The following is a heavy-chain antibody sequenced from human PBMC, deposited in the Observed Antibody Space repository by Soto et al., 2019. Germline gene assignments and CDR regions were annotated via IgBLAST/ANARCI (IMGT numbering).Heavy chain of an antibody. CDR2: ISYDGSNK. D-gene: IGHD3-16*01. CDR3: ARAYEGDYFDY. Sequence: QVQLVESGGGVVQPGRYLRLSCAASGLTFSSYAMHWVRQAPGKGLEWVAVISYDGSNKYYADSVKGRFTISRDNSKNTLYLQMNSLRAEDTAVYYCARAYEGDYFDYWGQGTLVTVSS. CDR1: GLTFSSYA. V-gene: IGHV3-30-3*01. J-gene: IGHJ4*02.